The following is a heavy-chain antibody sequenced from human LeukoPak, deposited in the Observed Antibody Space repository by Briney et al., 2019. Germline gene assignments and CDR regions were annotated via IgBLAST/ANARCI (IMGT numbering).Heavy chain of an antibody. CDR3: TTGNP. V-gene: IGHV3-15*01. Sequence: GGSLRLSCLTSGFTFANASMSWVRQAPGMGLQWVGLIKSKTEGGTTFYAAPVKDRFRISRDDGRNTLYLQMNSLTVGDTGVYYCTTGNPWGQGTLVTVSS. CDR2: IKSKTEGGTT. J-gene: IGHJ5*02. CDR1: GFTFANAS.